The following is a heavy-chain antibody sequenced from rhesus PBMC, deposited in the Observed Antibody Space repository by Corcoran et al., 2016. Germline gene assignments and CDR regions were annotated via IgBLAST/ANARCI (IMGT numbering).Heavy chain of an antibody. CDR3: ARRLLLDYGLDS. V-gene: IGHV4S12*01. D-gene: IGHD2-21*01. CDR1: GGSISCGYSY. CDR2: LYSSRGNT. J-gene: IGHJ6*01. Sequence: QVKLQESGPGLVKPLETLSLTCAVSGGSISCGYSYLSCIRPPPGKGLEGIGGLYSSRGNTNYNHSLKSRGTIAKDTSKSQCSLKLSSVTAADTAVYYCARRLLLDYGLDSWGQGVVVTVSS.